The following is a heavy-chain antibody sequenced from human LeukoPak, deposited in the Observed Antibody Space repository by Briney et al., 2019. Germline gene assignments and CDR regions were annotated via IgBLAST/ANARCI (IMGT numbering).Heavy chain of an antibody. D-gene: IGHD3-10*01. V-gene: IGHV3-23*01. CDR1: GFPFSTYA. CDR2: IGANDGTT. CDR3: AKDVFRGVIVGY. Sequence: GGSLRLSCAASGFPFSTYAMSWVRQAPGKGLEWLSRIGANDGTTYYTESVKGRFIISRDNSRNTLYLQMNSLRAEDTAVYYCAKDVFRGVIVGYWGQGTLVTVSS. J-gene: IGHJ4*02.